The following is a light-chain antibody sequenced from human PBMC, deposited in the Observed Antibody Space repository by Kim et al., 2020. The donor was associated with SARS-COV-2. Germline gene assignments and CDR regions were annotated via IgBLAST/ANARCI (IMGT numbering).Light chain of an antibody. CDR1: QSVNSN. J-gene: IGKJ4*01. CDR2: GAF. Sequence: PGESVTLSCWASQSVNSNIAWYQQRPGQAPRFLISGAFTRATGVPARVSGGGSGTEFTLTINSLQSEDFASYYCQQYNDWPLTFGGGTKVDIK. V-gene: IGKV3-15*01. CDR3: QQYNDWPLT.